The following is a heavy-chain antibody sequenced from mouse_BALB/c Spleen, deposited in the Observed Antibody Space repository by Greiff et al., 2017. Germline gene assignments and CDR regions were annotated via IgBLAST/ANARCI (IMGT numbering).Heavy chain of an antibody. D-gene: IGHD1-1*01. Sequence: EVKLLESGPGLVKPSQSLSLTCTVTGYSITSDYAWNRIRQFPGNKLEWMGYISYSGSTSYNPSLKSRISITRDTSKNQFFLQLNSVTTEDTATYYCANHYYGSSFPYWYFDVWGAGTTVTVSS. V-gene: IGHV3-2*02. J-gene: IGHJ1*01. CDR2: ISYSGST. CDR3: ANHYYGSSFPYWYFDV. CDR1: GYSITSDYA.